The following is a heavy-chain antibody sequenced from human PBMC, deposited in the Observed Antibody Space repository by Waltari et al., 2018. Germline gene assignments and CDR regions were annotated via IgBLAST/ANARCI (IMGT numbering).Heavy chain of an antibody. Sequence: QVQLQESGPGLVKPSETLSLTCTVSSGSIRTNYWSWIRQSAGKGLEWIGRIHSTGSATYSPSLKSRVTLSVDTSKNQFSLELDSVTAADTAMYYCARDEGQWLEYFQYWGQGTLVTVSS. CDR1: SGSIRTNY. V-gene: IGHV4-4*07. CDR2: IHSTGSA. CDR3: ARDEGQWLEYFQY. J-gene: IGHJ1*01. D-gene: IGHD6-19*01.